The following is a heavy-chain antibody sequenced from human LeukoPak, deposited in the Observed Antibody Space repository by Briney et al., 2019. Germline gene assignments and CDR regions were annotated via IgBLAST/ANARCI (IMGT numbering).Heavy chain of an antibody. CDR2: ISVYNGNT. Sequence: GASVKVSCKASGYTFIRNGISWVRQAPGQGLEWMGWISVYNGNTNYAQNLQGRVTMTTDTSTRTAYMELRSLRSDDTAVYYCARDLVGMSGWFDPWGQGTLVIVSS. V-gene: IGHV1-18*01. CDR1: GYTFIRNG. CDR3: ARDLVGMSGWFDP. D-gene: IGHD1-26*01. J-gene: IGHJ5*02.